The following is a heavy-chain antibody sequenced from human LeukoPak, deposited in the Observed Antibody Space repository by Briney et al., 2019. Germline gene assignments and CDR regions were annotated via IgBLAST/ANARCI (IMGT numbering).Heavy chain of an antibody. V-gene: IGHV4-34*01. D-gene: IGHD2-21*01. J-gene: IGHJ4*02. CDR3: ARGSRQIVVVILDY. Sequence: SETLSLTCAVYGGSFSGYYWSWVRQPPGKGLEWIGEINHSGRTNYNPSLKSRVTISVDPSKNQFSLKLSSVTAADTAVYYCARGSRQIVVVILDYWGQGTLVIVSS. CDR1: GGSFSGYY. CDR2: INHSGRT.